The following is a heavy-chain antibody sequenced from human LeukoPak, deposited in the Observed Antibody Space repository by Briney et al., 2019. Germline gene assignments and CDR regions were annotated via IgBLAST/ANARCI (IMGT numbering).Heavy chain of an antibody. Sequence: GGSLRLSCAASGFTFSTYWMSWVRQAPGKGLEWVAKIKQDGSEKYYVDSVKGRFTISRDNAKNSLHLQMNSLRAEDTAVYYCARDLGPFDPWGQGTLVTVSS. CDR2: IKQDGSEK. V-gene: IGHV3-7*01. J-gene: IGHJ5*02. CDR1: GFTFSTYW. D-gene: IGHD7-27*01. CDR3: ARDLGPFDP.